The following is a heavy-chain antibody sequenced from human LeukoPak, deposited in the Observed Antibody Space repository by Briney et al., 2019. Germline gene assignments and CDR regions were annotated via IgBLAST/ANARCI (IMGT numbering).Heavy chain of an antibody. CDR1: GGTFSSYA. CDR3: ARDDYYDSSGWIAFDI. Sequence: GASVKVSCKASGGTFSSYAISWVRQAPGQGLEWMGRIIPIFGTANYAQKFQGRVTITTDESTSTAYMELSSLRSEDTAVYYCARDDYYDSSGWIAFDIWGQGTMVTVPS. CDR2: IIPIFGTA. J-gene: IGHJ3*02. D-gene: IGHD3-22*01. V-gene: IGHV1-69*05.